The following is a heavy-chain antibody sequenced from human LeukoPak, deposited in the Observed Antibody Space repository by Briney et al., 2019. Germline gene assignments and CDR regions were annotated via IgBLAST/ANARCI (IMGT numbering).Heavy chain of an antibody. CDR3: ARHWGVAAGPYYQYCYMDV. CDR1: GGSISSGGNY. CDR2: IYNTGST. V-gene: IGHV4-31*03. D-gene: IGHD6-13*01. Sequence: PSETLSLTCTVSGGSISSGGNYWSWIRQHPGKDLEWIGYIYNTGSTYYNPSLESRVTISIGTSKNQLSLKLNSVTAADTAVYYCARHWGVAAGPYYQYCYMDVWGRGTTVTVSS. J-gene: IGHJ6*03.